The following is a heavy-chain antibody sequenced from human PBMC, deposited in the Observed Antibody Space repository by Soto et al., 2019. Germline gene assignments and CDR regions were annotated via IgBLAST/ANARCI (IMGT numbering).Heavy chain of an antibody. CDR2: IYHSGST. CDR3: ARVSGSYYYGMDV. V-gene: IGHV4-4*02. D-gene: IGHD1-26*01. CDR1: GGSISSSNW. J-gene: IGHJ6*02. Sequence: SETLSLTCAVSGGSISSSNWWSWVRQPPGKGLEWIGEIYHSGSTNYNPSLKSRVTISVDKSKNQFSLKLSSVTAADTAVYYCARVSGSYYYGMDVWGQGTTVNV.